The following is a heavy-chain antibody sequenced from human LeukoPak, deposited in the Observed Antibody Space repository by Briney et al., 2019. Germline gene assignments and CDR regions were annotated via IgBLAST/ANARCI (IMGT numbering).Heavy chain of an antibody. CDR1: GFTFSSYA. CDR2: IRYDGGLE. Sequence: PGGSLRLSCAASGFTFSSYAMHWVRQAPGKGLEWVAFIRYDGGLEYYADSMKGRFTISRDNSKNTLYLKINSLRPEDTAIYYCAKDRDIDSWGQGTEVTVSA. CDR3: AKDRDIDS. J-gene: IGHJ4*02. V-gene: IGHV3-30*02.